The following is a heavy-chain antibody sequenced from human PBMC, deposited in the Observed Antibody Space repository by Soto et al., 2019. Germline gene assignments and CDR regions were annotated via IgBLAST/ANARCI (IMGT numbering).Heavy chain of an antibody. CDR1: GYTLTDLS. V-gene: IGHV1-24*01. J-gene: IGHJ4*02. Sequence: QVQLVQSGAEVKKPGASVKVSCKVSGYTLTDLSMQWVRQAPGKGLEWMGGFDPEDGETIYAQKFQGRVTMTEDTATNTASRERSSLSLEDTAVYYWPTQRSGRFLEGFPEGSLGNGGQGTLVPVPS. CDR3: PTQRSGRFLEGFPEGSLGN. D-gene: IGHD3-3*01. CDR2: FDPEDGET.